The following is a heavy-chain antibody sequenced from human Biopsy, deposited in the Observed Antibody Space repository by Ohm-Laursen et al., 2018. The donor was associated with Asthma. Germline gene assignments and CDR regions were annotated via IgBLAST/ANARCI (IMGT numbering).Heavy chain of an antibody. Sequence: SVKVSCKASGFTFMGYNIFWMRQAPGQGLEWMGRINPNGGATHYAQKFQGRVTLSRDTSISTAYMDLSALRSDDTAVYYCARGQKSPGNRWFDPWGQGTLVTVSS. CDR2: INPNGGAT. CDR1: GFTFMGYN. J-gene: IGHJ5*02. CDR3: ARGQKSPGNRWFDP. V-gene: IGHV1-2*06. D-gene: IGHD1-14*01.